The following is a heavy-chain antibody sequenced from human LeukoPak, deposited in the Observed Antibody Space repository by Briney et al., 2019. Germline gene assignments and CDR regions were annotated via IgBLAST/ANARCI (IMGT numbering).Heavy chain of an antibody. V-gene: IGHV3-23*01. CDR1: GFTFSSYA. D-gene: IGHD3-10*01. Sequence: GGSLRLSCEASGFTFSSYAMSWVRQAPGKGLEWVSGISTNGGSTSYADSVKGRLTISRDNPRNMLYMEMNSLRAEDTAVYYCAKALLLWFGESFDYWGQGTLVTVSS. CDR3: AKALLLWFGESFDY. CDR2: ISTNGGST. J-gene: IGHJ4*02.